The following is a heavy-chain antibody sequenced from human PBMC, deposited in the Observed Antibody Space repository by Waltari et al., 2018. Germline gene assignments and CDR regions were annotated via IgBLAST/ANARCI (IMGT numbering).Heavy chain of an antibody. CDR1: GFTFSSYA. V-gene: IGHV3-23*01. Sequence: EVQLLASGGGLVQPGGSLRLSCEASGFTFSSYAMSWVLQAPGKGLEWVSSISISGGSTYYADSVKGRFTISRDNSKNTLYLQMNSLRVEDTAIYYCAKDSGGGSMAFDIWGQGTMVTVSS. D-gene: IGHD6-13*01. CDR2: ISISGGST. CDR3: AKDSGGGSMAFDI. J-gene: IGHJ3*02.